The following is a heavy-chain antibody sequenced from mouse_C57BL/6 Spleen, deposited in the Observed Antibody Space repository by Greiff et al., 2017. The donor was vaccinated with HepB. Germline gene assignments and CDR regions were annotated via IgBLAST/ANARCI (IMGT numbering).Heavy chain of an antibody. D-gene: IGHD1-1*01. CDR1: GYTFTSYW. Sequence: QVQLQQPGAELVKPGASVKLSCKASGYTFTSYWMHWVKQRPGHGLEWIGMIHPNSGSTNYNEKFKSKATLTVDKSSSTAYMQLSSLTSEDSAVYYCARSFITTVVGDFDVWGTGTTVTVSS. J-gene: IGHJ1*03. CDR2: IHPNSGST. CDR3: ARSFITTVVGDFDV. V-gene: IGHV1-64*01.